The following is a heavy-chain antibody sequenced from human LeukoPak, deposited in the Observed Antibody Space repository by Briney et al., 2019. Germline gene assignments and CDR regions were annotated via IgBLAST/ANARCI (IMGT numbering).Heavy chain of an antibody. CDR2: IYYSGST. D-gene: IGHD6-13*01. V-gene: IGHV4-59*01. Sequence: PSETLSLTCTVSGGSISSYYWSWIRQPPGKGLEWIGYIYYSGSTNYNPSLKSRVTISVDTSKNQFSLKLSSVTAADTAVYYCARTQQTLDYYYYYGMDVWGQGTTVTVSS. J-gene: IGHJ6*02. CDR1: GGSISSYY. CDR3: ARTQQTLDYYYYYGMDV.